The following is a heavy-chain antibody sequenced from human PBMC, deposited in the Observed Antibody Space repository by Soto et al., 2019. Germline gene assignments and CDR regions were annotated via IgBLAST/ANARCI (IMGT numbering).Heavy chain of an antibody. CDR1: GDSFSGPY. CDR2: INHSGST. CDR3: ARLEVTSAESFGV. D-gene: IGHD2-21*02. V-gene: IGHV4-34*01. Sequence: SETLSLTCAVYGDSFSGPYWTWIRQTPGKGLEWNGEINHSGSTDYHPSLKSRVTSSVDTSKNQFSLNLSSVSAADTAVYFCARLEVTSAESFGVSGPGTMGTVSS. J-gene: IGHJ3*01.